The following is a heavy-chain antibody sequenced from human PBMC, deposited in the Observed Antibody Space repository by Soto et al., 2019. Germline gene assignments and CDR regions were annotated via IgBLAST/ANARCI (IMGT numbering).Heavy chain of an antibody. CDR3: AKGITMFQFDY. CDR1: GFTFSSYA. CDR2: FSGNVDFT. J-gene: IGHJ4*02. D-gene: IGHD3-3*01. V-gene: IGHV3-23*01. Sequence: PGGSLRLSCSASGFTFSSYALSWVRQAPGKGLQWVSTFSGNVDFTYYADSVKGRFTISRDNSENTLYLQMNSLRAEDTAVYYCAKGITMFQFDYWGQGTLVTVSS.